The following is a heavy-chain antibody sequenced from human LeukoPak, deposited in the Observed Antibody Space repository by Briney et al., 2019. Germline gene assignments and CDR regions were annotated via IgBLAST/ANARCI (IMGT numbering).Heavy chain of an antibody. CDR2: INPSGGST. CDR3: ASPGICSSTSCYSLGAFDI. CDR1: GYTFTSYY. V-gene: IGHV1-46*01. J-gene: IGHJ3*02. D-gene: IGHD2-2*01. Sequence: ASVKVSCKASGYTFTSYYMHWVRQAPGQGLEWMGIINPSGGSTSYAQKFQGRVTMTRDTSTSTVYMELSSLGSEDTAAYYCASPGICSSTSCYSLGAFDIWGQGTMVTVSS.